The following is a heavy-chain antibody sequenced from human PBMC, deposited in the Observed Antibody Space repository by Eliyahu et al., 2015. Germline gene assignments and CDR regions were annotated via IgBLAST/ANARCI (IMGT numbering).Heavy chain of an antibody. D-gene: IGHD3-16*01. J-gene: IGHJ4*02. Sequence: EVQLXXSGGGLIQPGGSLRXXCAASGFTVSSNYMSWVRQAPGKGLEWLSVMYNGGATYYADSVKGRFTISRDNSKNTLYLQMNSLRADDTAVYYCARDLGAYKRAFDYWGQGTLVTVSS. CDR3: ARDLGAYKRAFDY. V-gene: IGHV3-53*01. CDR2: MYNGGAT. CDR1: GFTVSSNY.